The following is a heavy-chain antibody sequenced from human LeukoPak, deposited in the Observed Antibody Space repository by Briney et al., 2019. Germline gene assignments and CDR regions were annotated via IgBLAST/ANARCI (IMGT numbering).Heavy chain of an antibody. CDR3: ARVDWGYDSSGYYYARIPFFDY. J-gene: IGHJ4*02. CDR1: GFTFSSYW. CDR2: IKQDGSEK. D-gene: IGHD3-22*01. Sequence: TGGSLRLSCAASGFTFSSYWMSWVRQAPGKGLEWVANIKQDGSEKYYVDSVKGRFTISRDNAKNSLYLQMNSLRAEDTAVYYCARVDWGYDSSGYYYARIPFFDYWGQGTLVTVSS. V-gene: IGHV3-7*01.